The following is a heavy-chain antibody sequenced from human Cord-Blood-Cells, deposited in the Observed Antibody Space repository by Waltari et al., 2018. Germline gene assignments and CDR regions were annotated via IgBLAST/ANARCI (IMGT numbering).Heavy chain of an antibody. CDR3: ARAGGEAYCGGDCYRGAFDI. Sequence: QVQLVQSGAEVKKPGSSVKVSCKASGGTFSSYAISWVRQAPGQGLEWMGGIIPIFGTANYEQKFQGRVTITADESTSTAYMELSSLRSEDTAVYYCARAGGEAYCGGDCYRGAFDIWGQGTMVTVSS. J-gene: IGHJ3*02. CDR1: GGTFSSYA. D-gene: IGHD2-21*02. V-gene: IGHV1-69*01. CDR2: IIPIFGTA.